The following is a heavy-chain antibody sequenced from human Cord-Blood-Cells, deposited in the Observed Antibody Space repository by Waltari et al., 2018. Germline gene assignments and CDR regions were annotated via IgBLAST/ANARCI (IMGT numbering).Heavy chain of an antibody. CDR3: AKAGAAAGSYYYYGMDV. CDR1: GFTFSSYG. V-gene: IGHV3-30*18. D-gene: IGHD6-13*01. Sequence: QVQLVESGGGVVQPGRSLRLSCAASGFTFSSYGMHWVRQAPGKGLEWVAVIAYNGKKKYYEDSLKGLFTIYRDNSKNTLYLQMSSLRAEDTAVYYCAKAGAAAGSYYYYGMDVWGQGTTVTVSS. CDR2: IAYNGKKK. J-gene: IGHJ6*02.